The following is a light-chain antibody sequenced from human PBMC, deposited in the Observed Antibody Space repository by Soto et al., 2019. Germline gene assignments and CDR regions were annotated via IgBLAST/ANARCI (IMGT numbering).Light chain of an antibody. J-gene: IGLJ1*01. CDR1: SSDVGAYDF. CDR3: SSYTTSSTRV. CDR2: EVS. V-gene: IGLV2-14*03. Sequence: QSVLAQPACVSGSPGQSITISCTGTSSDVGAYDFVSWYQQHPDKAPKLMIYEVSNRPSGVSYRFSGSKSVNTATLTISGLQAEDEADYYCSSYTTSSTRVFGTGTKVTVL.